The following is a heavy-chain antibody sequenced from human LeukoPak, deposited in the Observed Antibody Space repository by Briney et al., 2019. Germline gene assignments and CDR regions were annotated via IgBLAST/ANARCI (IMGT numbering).Heavy chain of an antibody. J-gene: IGHJ3*02. CDR3: ARLGLGIVVVPAAADAFDI. CDR1: GDNFASHW. D-gene: IGHD2-2*01. Sequence: ESLKISCKGSGDNFASHWVGWVRQMSGKGLEWMGIIYPGDSDTRYSPSFQGQVTISADKSISTAYPQWSSLKASDTAMYYCARLGLGIVVVPAAADAFDIWGQGTMVTVSS. V-gene: IGHV5-51*01. CDR2: IYPGDSDT.